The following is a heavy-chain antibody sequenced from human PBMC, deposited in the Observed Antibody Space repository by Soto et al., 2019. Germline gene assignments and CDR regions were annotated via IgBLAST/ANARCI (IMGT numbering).Heavy chain of an antibody. J-gene: IGHJ6*02. D-gene: IGHD2-15*01. V-gene: IGHV3-21*06. CDR3: SGCSGGACHKNYGMDV. CDR2: ISPSSGHI. CDR1: GFTFSSCT. Sequence: EVHLVESGGGLVKPGGSLRLSCAVSGFTFSSCTMNWVRQAPGKGLEWVSSISPSSGHIYYADSVKGRFTIARDNAKNSFFLQMTSLRGEDTAVYYCSGCSGGACHKNYGMDVWGQGTTVTVSS.